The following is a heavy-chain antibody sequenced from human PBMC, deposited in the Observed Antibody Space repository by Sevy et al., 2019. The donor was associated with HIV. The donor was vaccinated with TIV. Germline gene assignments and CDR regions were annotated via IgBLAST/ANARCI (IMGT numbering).Heavy chain of an antibody. V-gene: IGHV5-51*01. D-gene: IGHD6-19*01. CDR3: ARAVAGAVIGEYFDY. CDR2: IYPGDSDT. J-gene: IGHJ4*02. Sequence: GESLKISCKGSGYSFTSYWIGWVRQMPGKCLEWMGIIYPGDSDTRYSPSFQGQVTISADKSISTAYLQWSSLKASDTAMYYCARAVAGAVIGEYFDYWGQGTLVTVSS. CDR1: GYSFTSYW.